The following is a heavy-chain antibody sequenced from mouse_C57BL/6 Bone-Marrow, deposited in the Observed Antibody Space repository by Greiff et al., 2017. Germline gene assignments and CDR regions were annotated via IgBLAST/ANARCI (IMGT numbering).Heavy chain of an antibody. CDR3: ARHWGGYAMDY. Sequence: EVHLVESGGDLVKPGGSLKLSCAASGFTFSSYGMSWVRQTPDKRLEWVATISSGGSYTYYPDSVKGRFTISRDNAKNTLSLQMSRLKSEGTAMYYCARHWGGYAMDYWGQGTSVTVSS. J-gene: IGHJ4*01. V-gene: IGHV5-6*01. CDR2: ISSGGSYT. CDR1: GFTFSSYG. D-gene: IGHD4-1*01.